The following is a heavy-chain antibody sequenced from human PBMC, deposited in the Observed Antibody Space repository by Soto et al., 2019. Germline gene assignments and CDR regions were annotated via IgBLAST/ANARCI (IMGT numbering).Heavy chain of an antibody. V-gene: IGHV3-74*01. CDR2: INSDESST. CDR3: ARGRVRGVSAFDI. J-gene: IGHJ3*02. CDR1: GFSFSSYW. Sequence: GGSLRLSCAASGFSFSSYWMHWVRQAPGKGLVWVSRINSDESSTSYADSVKGRFTISRDNAKNKLYLQMNSLRAEDTAVYYCARGRVRGVSAFDIWGQGTMVTVSS. D-gene: IGHD3-10*01.